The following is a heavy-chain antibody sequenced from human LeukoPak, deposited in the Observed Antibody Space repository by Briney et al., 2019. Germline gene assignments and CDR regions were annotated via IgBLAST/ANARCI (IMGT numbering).Heavy chain of an antibody. D-gene: IGHD3-10*01. CDR3: ARDPHKGLWFGDHQPFDI. J-gene: IGHJ3*02. CDR1: GGSISSGGYY. CDR2: IYYSGST. V-gene: IGHV4-31*03. Sequence: PSQTLSLTCTVSGGSISSGGYYWSWIRQHPGKGLEWIGYIYYSGSTYYNPSLKSRVTISVDTSKNQFSLELSSVTAADTAVYYCARDPHKGLWFGDHQPFDIWGQGTMVTVSS.